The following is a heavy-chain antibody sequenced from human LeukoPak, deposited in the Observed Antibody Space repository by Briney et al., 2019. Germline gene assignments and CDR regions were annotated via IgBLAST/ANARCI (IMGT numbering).Heavy chain of an antibody. CDR2: INPNSGGT. Sequence: ASVKVSCKASGYTFTGYYMHWVRQAPGQGLEWMGWINPNSGGTNYAQKFQGRVTMTRDTSITTAYMELSRLRSDDTAVYYCAVNLAYCGGDCYPFDAFDIWGQGTMVTVSS. V-gene: IGHV1-2*02. CDR3: AVNLAYCGGDCYPFDAFDI. J-gene: IGHJ3*02. D-gene: IGHD2-21*02. CDR1: GYTFTGYY.